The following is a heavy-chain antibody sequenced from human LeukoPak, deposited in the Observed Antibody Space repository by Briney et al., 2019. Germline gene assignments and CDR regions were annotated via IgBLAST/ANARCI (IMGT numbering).Heavy chain of an antibody. CDR1: GFTFSSYA. V-gene: IGHV3-23*01. CDR3: AKGESDYDSSGYYYVFDY. J-gene: IGHJ4*02. D-gene: IGHD3-22*01. CDR2: ISSSGSTI. Sequence: GSLRLSCAASGFTFSSYAMSWVRQAPGKGLEWVSYISSSGSTIYYADSVKGRFTISRDNSKNTLYLQMNSLRAEDTAVYYCAKGESDYDSSGYYYVFDYWGQGTLVTVSS.